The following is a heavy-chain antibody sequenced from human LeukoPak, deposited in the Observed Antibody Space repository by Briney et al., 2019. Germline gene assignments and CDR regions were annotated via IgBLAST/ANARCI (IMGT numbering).Heavy chain of an antibody. V-gene: IGHV4-4*07. CDR2: IYTSGST. D-gene: IGHD3-10*01. J-gene: IGHJ5*02. Sequence: SETLSLTCTVSGGSISSYYWSWIRQPAGKGLEWIGRIYTSGSTNYNPSLKSRVTMSVETSKNQFSLKLKSVTAADTAVYYCARGGYYGSGNDFRFDPWGQGTLVTVSS. CDR3: ARGGYYGSGNDFRFDP. CDR1: GGSISSYY.